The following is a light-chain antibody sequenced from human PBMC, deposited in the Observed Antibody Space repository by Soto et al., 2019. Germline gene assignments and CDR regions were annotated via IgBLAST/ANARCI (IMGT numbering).Light chain of an antibody. J-gene: IGLJ2*01. CDR2: ETS. CDR1: TGVVTSGHY. CDR3: LLSYSGPRV. Sequence: QAVVTQEPSLTVSPGGTVTLTCGSSTGVVTSGHYPYWFQQKPGQAPKTLIYETSNKHSWTPARFSGSLLGGKAALTLSGAQPEDEAEYYYLLSYSGPRVFGGGTKLTVL. V-gene: IGLV7-46*01.